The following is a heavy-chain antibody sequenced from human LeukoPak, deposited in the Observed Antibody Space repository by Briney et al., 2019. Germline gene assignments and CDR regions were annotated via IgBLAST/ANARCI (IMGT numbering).Heavy chain of an antibody. Sequence: GSLRLSCAASGFTFSSYAMSWVRQAPGKGLEWIGEINHSGSTNYNPSLKSRVTISVDTSKNQFSLKLSSVTAADTAVHYCARGDLFLPLDYWGQGTLVTVSS. D-gene: IGHD3-10*01. V-gene: IGHV4-34*01. J-gene: IGHJ4*02. CDR2: INHSGST. CDR1: GFTFSSYA. CDR3: ARGDLFLPLDY.